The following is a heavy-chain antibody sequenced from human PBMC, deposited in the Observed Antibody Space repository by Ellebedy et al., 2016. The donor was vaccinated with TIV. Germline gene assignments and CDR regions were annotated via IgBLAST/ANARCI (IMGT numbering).Heavy chain of an antibody. Sequence: SGPTLVKPTQTLTLTCTFSGFSLSTSGTCVSWIRQPPGKALEWLARIDWDDDEFYSTSLKTRLTISKDTSKKQVVLRMTNMDPEDTATYYCARMIRAVARKSSSSTDYGMDVWGLGTTVTVPS. CDR3: ARMIRAVARKSSSSTDYGMDV. D-gene: IGHD6-19*01. CDR2: IDWDDDE. V-gene: IGHV2-70*17. CDR1: GFSLSTSGTC. J-gene: IGHJ6*02.